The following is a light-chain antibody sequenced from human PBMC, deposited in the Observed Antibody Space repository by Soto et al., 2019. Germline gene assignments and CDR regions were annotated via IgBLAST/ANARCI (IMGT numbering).Light chain of an antibody. V-gene: IGLV2-14*01. CDR3: GSYTSSNTLV. J-gene: IGLJ2*01. Sequence: QSALTQPASVSGSPGQSITISCTGTSSDVGGYNYVSWYQQHPGKAPKLMIYEVTNRPSGVSNRFSGSKSGNTASLTISGLQAEDEADYYCGSYTSSNTLVFGGGTQLTVL. CDR2: EVT. CDR1: SSDVGGYNY.